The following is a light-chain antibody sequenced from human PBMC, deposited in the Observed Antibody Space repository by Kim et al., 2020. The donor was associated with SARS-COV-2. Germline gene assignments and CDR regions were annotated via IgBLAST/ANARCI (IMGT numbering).Light chain of an antibody. Sequence: GQSITLSCTGTSSDVVGYNYVSWYQQHPDKAPKLMIYDVSSRPSGVSNRFSGSKSGNTASLTISGLQAEDEADYYCSSFSTTTPVVFGGGTQLTVL. CDR1: SSDVVGYNY. J-gene: IGLJ2*01. V-gene: IGLV2-14*03. CDR2: DVS. CDR3: SSFSTTTPVV.